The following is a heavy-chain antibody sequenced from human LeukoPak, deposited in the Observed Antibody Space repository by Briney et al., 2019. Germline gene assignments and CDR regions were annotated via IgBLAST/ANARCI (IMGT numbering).Heavy chain of an antibody. CDR3: ARHRMYYYDSSGRGVADAFDI. V-gene: IGHV4-39*01. D-gene: IGHD3-22*01. CDR2: IYYSGST. J-gene: IGHJ3*02. Sequence: SETLSLTCTVSGGSISSSSYYWGWIRQPPGKGLEWIGSIYYSGSTYYNPSLKSRVTISVDTSKNQFSLKLSSVTAADTAAYYCARHRMYYYDSSGRGVADAFDIWGQGTMVTVSS. CDR1: GGSISSSSYY.